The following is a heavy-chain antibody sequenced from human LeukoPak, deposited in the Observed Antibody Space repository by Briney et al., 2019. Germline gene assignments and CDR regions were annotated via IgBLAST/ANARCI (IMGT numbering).Heavy chain of an antibody. CDR2: ISSSSSYI. V-gene: IGHV3-21*01. Sequence: GGSLRLSCAASGFTLSSYSMNWVRQAPGKGLEWVSFISSSSSYIYYADSVKGRFTISRDNAKNSVWLQMNSLRAEDSAVYYCARGGNGGPTPFFDSWGQGALVTVSS. CDR1: GFTLSSYS. CDR3: ARGGNGGPTPFFDS. J-gene: IGHJ4*02. D-gene: IGHD2-8*01.